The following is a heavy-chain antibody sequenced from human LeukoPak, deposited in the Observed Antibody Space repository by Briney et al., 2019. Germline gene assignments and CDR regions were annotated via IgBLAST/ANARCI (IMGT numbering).Heavy chain of an antibody. CDR2: IIPNSGGT. V-gene: IGHV1-2*02. D-gene: IGHD3-16*01. Sequence: ASVKVSCKASGYTFTGYYMHWVRQPPGQGLEGMGWIIPNSGGTNYAHKFQGRVTMTSDTYISTAYMDLNRLRSDDTDVSNCARIGGATMYYFDYWGQGTLVTVSS. CDR3: ARIGGATMYYFDY. J-gene: IGHJ4*02. CDR1: GYTFTGYY.